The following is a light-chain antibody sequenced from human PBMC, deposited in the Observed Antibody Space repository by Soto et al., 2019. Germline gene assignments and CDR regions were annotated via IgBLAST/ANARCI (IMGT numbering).Light chain of an antibody. CDR3: AAWDDSLSGYVV. J-gene: IGLJ2*01. V-gene: IGLV1-47*01. CDR2: RNN. Sequence: QFVLTQPPSASGTPGQRVTISCSGSSSNIGNNYVYWYQQLPVTAPKLLIYRNNQRPSGVPDRFSGSKSGTSASLAISGLRSEDEADYYCAAWDDSLSGYVVFGGGTKLTVL. CDR1: SSNIGNNY.